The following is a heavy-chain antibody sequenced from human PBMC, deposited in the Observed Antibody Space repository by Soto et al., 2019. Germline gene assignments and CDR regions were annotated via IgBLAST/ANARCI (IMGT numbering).Heavy chain of an antibody. CDR1: CGSFSGYY. J-gene: IGHJ5*02. Sequence: LCLTFTVYCGSFSGYYWSWIRQPPGKGLEWIGEINHSGSTNYNPSLKSRVTISVDTPKNQFSLKLSSVTAADTAVYYCGHYSNENWFDPWVHGTLVTVSP. CDR2: INHSGST. CDR3: GHYSNENWFDP. V-gene: IGHV4-34*01. D-gene: IGHD4-4*01.